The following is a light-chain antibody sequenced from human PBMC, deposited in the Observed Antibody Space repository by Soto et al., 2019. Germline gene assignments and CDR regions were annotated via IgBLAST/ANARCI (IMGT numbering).Light chain of an antibody. V-gene: IGKV4-1*01. CDR1: QSLLYRSNNKNY. Sequence: DIVMTQSPDSLAVSLGERATINCKSSQSLLYRSNNKNYLAWYQQKPGQSPKLLIYCASTRESGVPDRFSGSGSGTDFTLTISSLQAEDVAIYYCQQYYSTPPMGTFGQGTKVEI. J-gene: IGKJ1*01. CDR2: CAS. CDR3: QQYYSTPPMGT.